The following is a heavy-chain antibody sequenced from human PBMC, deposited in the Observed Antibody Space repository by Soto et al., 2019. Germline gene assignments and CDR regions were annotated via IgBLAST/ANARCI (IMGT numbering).Heavy chain of an antibody. J-gene: IGHJ4*02. V-gene: IGHV3-23*01. D-gene: IGHD2-2*01. CDR2: ISGGSGDST. CDR1: GFTFSNYA. Sequence: SLRLSCAASGFTFSNYAMNWVRQAPGKGLEWVSGISGGSGDSTFYADSVKGRFTISRDNSKNTLHLQMNSLRTEDTAVYYCAKNQPSWATRAAFDYWGQGTLVTVS. CDR3: AKNQPSWATRAAFDY.